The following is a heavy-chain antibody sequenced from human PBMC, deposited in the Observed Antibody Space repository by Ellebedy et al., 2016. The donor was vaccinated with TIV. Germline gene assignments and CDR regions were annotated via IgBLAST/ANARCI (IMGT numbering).Heavy chain of an antibody. V-gene: IGHV4-39*01. J-gene: IGHJ5*02. Sequence: MPSETLSLTCTVSGGSISSSSYYWGWFRQPPGKGLEWIGSIYYSGSTYYNPSLKGRVTISVDTSKHQFSLKLSSVTAADTAMYYCARHGDSRANWFDPWGQGTLVTVSS. CDR2: IYYSGST. CDR3: ARHGDSRANWFDP. CDR1: GGSISSSSYY. D-gene: IGHD6-13*01.